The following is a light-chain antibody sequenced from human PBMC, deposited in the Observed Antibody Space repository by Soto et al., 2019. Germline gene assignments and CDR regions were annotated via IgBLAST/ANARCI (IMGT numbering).Light chain of an antibody. CDR3: CLYALSGSYV. CDR1: SGDVGSYSH. V-gene: IGLV2-23*01. J-gene: IGLJ1*01. Sequence: QSVLTQPASVSGSPGQSITIACTGTSGDVGSYSHVSWYQQHPGKAPRLIIYEGSKRPSGVSHRFSASRSGKTASLTITGFKVEDEAAYYCCLYALSGSYVFGTGTKVTVL. CDR2: EGS.